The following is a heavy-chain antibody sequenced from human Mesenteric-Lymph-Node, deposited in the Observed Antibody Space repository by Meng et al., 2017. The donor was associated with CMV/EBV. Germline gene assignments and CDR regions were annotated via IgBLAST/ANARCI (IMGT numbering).Heavy chain of an antibody. CDR2: VSATGDSA. CDR3: AKGSSWYEVFDY. V-gene: IGHV3-23*01. Sequence: SCGTSGFIFTNYAMTWVRQAPGKGLEWVSSVSATGDSAHYADSVKGRFTISRDNSKNTLYLQLKSLRDEDTAVYYCAKGSSWYEVFDYWGQGTLVTVSS. J-gene: IGHJ4*02. CDR1: GFIFTNYA. D-gene: IGHD6-13*01.